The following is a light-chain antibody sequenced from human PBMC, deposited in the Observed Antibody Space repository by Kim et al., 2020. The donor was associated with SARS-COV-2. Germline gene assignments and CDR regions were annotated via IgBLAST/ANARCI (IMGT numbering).Light chain of an antibody. V-gene: IGKV3-11*01. CDR1: QSVGSY. Sequence: EIVLTQSPATLSLSPGERATLSCRASQSVGSYLAWYQQKPGQAPRLLIYDTSSRATGIPARFSGSGSGTDFTLTISSLAPEDFAVYYCQHRSNWPTTFGGGTKVDIK. J-gene: IGKJ4*01. CDR2: DTS. CDR3: QHRSNWPTT.